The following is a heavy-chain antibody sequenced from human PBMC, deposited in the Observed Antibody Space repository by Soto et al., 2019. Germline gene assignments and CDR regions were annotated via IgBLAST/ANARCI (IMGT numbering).Heavy chain of an antibody. CDR1: GFSLSSSGVG. J-gene: IGHJ4*02. CDR3: ARLLVAGITYYFDS. D-gene: IGHD2-21*01. Sequence: QITLKESGPTLVKPTQTLTLTCTFSGFSLSSSGVGVGWIRQPPGKALEWLTFIYWDDDKRYSPSLKSRLTITKDTSKPQVVLTLPTMDPVDTATYYCARLLVAGITYYFDSWGQGTLLTVSS. V-gene: IGHV2-5*02. CDR2: IYWDDDK.